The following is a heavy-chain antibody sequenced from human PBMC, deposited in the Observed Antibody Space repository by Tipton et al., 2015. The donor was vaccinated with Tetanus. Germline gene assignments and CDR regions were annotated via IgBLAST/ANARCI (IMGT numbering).Heavy chain of an antibody. CDR1: GGSFSTYI. J-gene: IGHJ4*02. V-gene: IGHV1-69*06. CDR2: INPIFGTK. Sequence: QLMQSGAEVKKPGSSVKVSCQTSGGSFSTYITSWVRQAPGQGLEWMGSINPIFGTKTYAQKFHGRLKITADKSTSTAHMSLSGLRSEDTAVYYCARVKGGTREYYAIKYWGQGTLVSISS. D-gene: IGHD3-3*01. CDR3: ARVKGGTREYYAIKY.